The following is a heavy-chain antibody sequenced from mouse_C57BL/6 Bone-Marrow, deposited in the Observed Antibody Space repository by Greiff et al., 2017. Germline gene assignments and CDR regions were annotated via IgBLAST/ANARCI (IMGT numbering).Heavy chain of an antibody. V-gene: IGHV1-81*01. CDR1: GYTFTSYG. CDR3: ARGRSSGALAY. D-gene: IGHD3-2*02. J-gene: IGHJ3*01. CDR2: IYPRSGNT. Sequence: QVQLKQSGAELARPGASVKLSCTASGYTFTSYGISWVKQRTGQGLEWIGEIYPRSGNTYYNEKFKGKATLTADKSSSTAYMELRSLTSEDSAVXFCARGRSSGALAYWGQGTLVTVSA.